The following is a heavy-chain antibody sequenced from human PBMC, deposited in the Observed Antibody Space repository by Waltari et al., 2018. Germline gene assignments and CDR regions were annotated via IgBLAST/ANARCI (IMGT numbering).Heavy chain of an antibody. CDR1: GYTFTSYG. CDR3: ARVSRDCSSTSCHERIRGDAFDI. Sequence: QVQLVQSGAEVKKPGASGKVSCKASGYTFTSYGISWVRQAPGQGLEWMGWISAYNGNTNYAQKLQGRVTMTTDTSTSTAYMELRSLRSDDTAVYYCARVSRDCSSTSCHERIRGDAFDIWGQGTMVTVSS. V-gene: IGHV1-18*01. CDR2: ISAYNGNT. D-gene: IGHD2-2*01. J-gene: IGHJ3*02.